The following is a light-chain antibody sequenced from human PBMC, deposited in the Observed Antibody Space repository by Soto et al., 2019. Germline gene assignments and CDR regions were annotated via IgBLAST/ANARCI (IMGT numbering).Light chain of an antibody. CDR3: QQYGSSLWT. V-gene: IGKV3-20*01. Sequence: EIVLTQSPGTLSLSPGERATLSCRASQSVSSSYLAWYHQKPGQAPRLLIYGTSSRATGIPDRFSGSGSGTDFTLTISRLEPEDFAVYYCQQYGSSLWTVGQGTKVEIK. CDR1: QSVSSSY. J-gene: IGKJ1*01. CDR2: GTS.